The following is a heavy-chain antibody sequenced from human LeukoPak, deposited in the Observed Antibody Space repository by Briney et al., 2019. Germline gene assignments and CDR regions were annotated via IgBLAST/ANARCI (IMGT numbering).Heavy chain of an antibody. CDR1: GFTFDDYA. CDR2: ITWNSGTK. J-gene: IGHJ3*01. CDR3: AKDRRPMVTFDGFDF. D-gene: IGHD5-18*01. V-gene: IGHV3-9*01. Sequence: GGSLRLSCAASGFTFDDYAMHWVRQAPGKGLEWVSGITWNSGTKVYAASVKGRFTISRDNARNSLYLQMNTLRAEDTARYYCAKDRRPMVTFDGFDFWGQGAVVTVSP.